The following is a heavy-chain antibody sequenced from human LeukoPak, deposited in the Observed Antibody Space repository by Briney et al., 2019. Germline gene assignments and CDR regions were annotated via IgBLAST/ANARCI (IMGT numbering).Heavy chain of an antibody. Sequence: PSETLSLTCTASGGYISSSSYFWAWIRQPPGKGLECIGSMSYSGSTYYNPSLKSRVTISVDTSKNQFSLKLSSVTAADTAVYYCARQVTITFGGVIAFDYWGQGTLVTVS. J-gene: IGHJ4*02. V-gene: IGHV4-39*01. D-gene: IGHD3-16*02. CDR2: MSYSGST. CDR3: ARQVTITFGGVIAFDY. CDR1: GGYISSSSYF.